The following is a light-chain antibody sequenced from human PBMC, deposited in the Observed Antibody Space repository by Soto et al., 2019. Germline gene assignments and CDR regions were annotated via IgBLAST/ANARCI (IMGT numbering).Light chain of an antibody. V-gene: IGLV2-11*01. J-gene: IGLJ2*01. CDR2: DVS. CDR3: CSYAGTYTVV. Sequence: QSVLTQPRSVSGSPGQSVTISCTGTGNDVGGYDFVSWYQQHPGKAPKLMIYDVSKRPSGVPDRFSGSKSGNTASLTISGLQADDEAEYYCCSYAGTYTVVFGGGTKVTVL. CDR1: GNDVGGYDF.